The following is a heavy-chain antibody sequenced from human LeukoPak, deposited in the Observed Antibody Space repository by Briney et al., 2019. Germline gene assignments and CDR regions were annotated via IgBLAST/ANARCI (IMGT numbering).Heavy chain of an antibody. V-gene: IGHV4-39*01. J-gene: IGHJ4*02. D-gene: IGHD3-9*01. CDR2: IYYSGST. CDR1: AGSISSGSYY. CDR3: ARHNSGYDIPEWYFDY. Sequence: PSETLSLTCTVSAGSISSGSYYWGWIRQPPGKGLEWIGGIYYSGSTYYNPSLKSRVTISVDRSKNQFSLKLSSMTAADTAVYYCARHNSGYDIPEWYFDYWGQGTLVTVSS.